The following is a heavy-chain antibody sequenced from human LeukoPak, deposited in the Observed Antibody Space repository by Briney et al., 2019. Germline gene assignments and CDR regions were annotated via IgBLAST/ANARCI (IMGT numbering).Heavy chain of an antibody. J-gene: IGHJ4*02. D-gene: IGHD3-10*01. Sequence: GGSLRLSCAASGFTFSSYWMSWVRQAPGKGLEWVPNIKQDGSEKYYVDSVKGRFTISRDNAKNSLYLQMNSLRAEDTAVYYCARDAKLWFGELLLFDYWGQGTLVTVSS. CDR2: IKQDGSEK. CDR1: GFTFSSYW. V-gene: IGHV3-7*01. CDR3: ARDAKLWFGELLLFDY.